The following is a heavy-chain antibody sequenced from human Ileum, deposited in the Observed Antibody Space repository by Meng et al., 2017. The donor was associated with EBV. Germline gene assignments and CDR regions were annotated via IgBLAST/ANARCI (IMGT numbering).Heavy chain of an antibody. CDR3: TTWGGN. V-gene: IGHV3-15*01. Sequence: QLVETGGGLEEPGGPLELSCAASGFTFSKVWMYWVRQTPGKGLEWVGRIRSKSAGGTTDYAAPVKGRFTISRDDSEDTLYLQMNSLKTEDTAVYYCTTWGGNWGQGTLVTVSS. CDR1: GFTFSKVW. J-gene: IGHJ1*01. CDR2: IRSKSAGGTT. D-gene: IGHD3-16*01.